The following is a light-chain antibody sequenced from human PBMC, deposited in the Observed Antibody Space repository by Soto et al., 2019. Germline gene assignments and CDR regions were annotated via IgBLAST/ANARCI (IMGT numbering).Light chain of an antibody. CDR2: SAS. CDR3: QQYNNWPGT. CDR1: QSVSSY. J-gene: IGKJ1*01. Sequence: EIVLTQSPATLSVSPVERATLCCRASQSVSSYLAWYQQKPGQAPRLLIFSASHRATGIPARFSGSGSGTDFTLTISSLEPEDFAVYYCQQYNNWPGTFGQGTKVDI. V-gene: IGKV3-11*01.